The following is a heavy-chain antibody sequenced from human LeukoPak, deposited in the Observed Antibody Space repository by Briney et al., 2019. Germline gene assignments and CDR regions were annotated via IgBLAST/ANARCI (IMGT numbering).Heavy chain of an antibody. CDR2: ISDSGGRT. V-gene: IGHV3-23*01. Sequence: GGSLRLSCAASRFTFSSYAMTWVRQAPGKGLEWVSSISDSGGRTYYADSVKGRFTISRDNSKTMLHLQMNSLRAEDTAVYYRAKAKSPIFISGWDYFDYWGQGTLVTVSS. CDR1: RFTFSSYA. D-gene: IGHD6-19*01. CDR3: AKAKSPIFISGWDYFDY. J-gene: IGHJ4*02.